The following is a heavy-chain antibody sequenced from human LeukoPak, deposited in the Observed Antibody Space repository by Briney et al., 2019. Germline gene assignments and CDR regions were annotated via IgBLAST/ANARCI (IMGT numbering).Heavy chain of an antibody. Sequence: GASVKVSCEASGYTFTDYYMYWVRQAPGQGLEWMGWINPNDGGTKYVQKFQGRVTMTRDTSVSTAYMELSRLRSDDTAVYYCARRQGTTLSFDYWGQGTLVTVSS. V-gene: IGHV1-2*02. CDR3: ARRQGTTLSFDY. J-gene: IGHJ4*02. CDR2: INPNDGGT. D-gene: IGHD1-1*01. CDR1: GYTFTDYY.